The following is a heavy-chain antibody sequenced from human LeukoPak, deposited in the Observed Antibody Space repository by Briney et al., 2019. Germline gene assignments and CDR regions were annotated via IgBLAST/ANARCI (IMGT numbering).Heavy chain of an antibody. J-gene: IGHJ5*02. D-gene: IGHD6-13*01. CDR1: RFTFSSYG. V-gene: IGHV3-30*03. Sequence: PGGSLRLSCAASRFTFSSYGMHWVRQAPGKGLEWVAVISYDGSNKYYADSVKGRFTISRDNSKNTLYLQMNSLRAEDTAVYYCARATGIAAAGPSPNWFDPWGQGTLVTVSS. CDR3: ARATGIAAAGPSPNWFDP. CDR2: ISYDGSNK.